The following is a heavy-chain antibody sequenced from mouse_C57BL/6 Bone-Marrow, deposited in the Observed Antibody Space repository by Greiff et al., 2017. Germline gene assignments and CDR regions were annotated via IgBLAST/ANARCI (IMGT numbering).Heavy chain of an antibody. CDR1: GYTFTSYW. D-gene: IGHD1-1*01. J-gene: IGHJ4*01. Sequence: VQLQQPGAELVKPGASVEMSCKASGYTFTSYWITWVKQRPGQGLEWIGDIYPGSGCTNYNEKFKSKATLTVDTSSSTAYLQLSSLTSEDSAVDYCAREVTTVDYYAMDYWGQGTSVTVSS. CDR2: IYPGSGCT. CDR3: AREVTTVDYYAMDY. V-gene: IGHV1-55*01.